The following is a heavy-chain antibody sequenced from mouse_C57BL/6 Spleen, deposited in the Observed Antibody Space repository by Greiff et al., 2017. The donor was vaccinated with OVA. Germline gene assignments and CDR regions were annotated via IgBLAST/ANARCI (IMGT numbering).Heavy chain of an antibody. D-gene: IGHD1-1*01. CDR3: ARHEGGPYYYGSSLFDY. V-gene: IGHV1-62-2*01. CDR2: FYPGSGSI. Sequence: QVQLKQSGAELVKPGASVKLSCKASGYTFTEYTIHWVKQRSGQGLEWIGWFYPGSGSIKYNEKFKDKATLTADKSSSTVYMELSRLTSEDSAVYFCARHEGGPYYYGSSLFDYWGQGTTLTVSS. J-gene: IGHJ2*01. CDR1: GYTFTEYT.